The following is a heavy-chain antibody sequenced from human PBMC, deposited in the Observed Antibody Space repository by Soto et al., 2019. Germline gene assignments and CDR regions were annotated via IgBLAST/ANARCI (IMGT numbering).Heavy chain of an antibody. J-gene: IGHJ4*02. V-gene: IGHV4-30-4*01. CDR2: IYYSGST. CDR1: GGSMSSGDYY. D-gene: IGHD3-16*01. CDR3: ARDLGHRDGPYYFDY. Sequence: SETLSLTCTVSGGSMSSGDYYWSWIRQPPGKGLEWIGYIYYSGSTYYNPSLKSRVTISVDTSKNQFSLKLSSVTAADTAVYYCARDLGHRDGPYYFDYWGQGTLVTVSS.